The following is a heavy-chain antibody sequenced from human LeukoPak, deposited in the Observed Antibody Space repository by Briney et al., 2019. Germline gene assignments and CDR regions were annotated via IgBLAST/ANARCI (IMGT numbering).Heavy chain of an antibody. V-gene: IGHV5-51*01. J-gene: IGHJ4*02. D-gene: IGHD3-22*01. CDR2: ISPGDSAT. CDR3: ARRGYYDSSGPDPPHN. CDR1: GYSFTSYW. Sequence: GESLKISCRGSGYSFTSYWIGWVRQMPGKGLEWMGIISPGDSATRYSPSFQGQVTISADKSISTAYLQWSSLKASDTAMYYCARRGYYDSSGPDPPHNWGQGTLVTVSS.